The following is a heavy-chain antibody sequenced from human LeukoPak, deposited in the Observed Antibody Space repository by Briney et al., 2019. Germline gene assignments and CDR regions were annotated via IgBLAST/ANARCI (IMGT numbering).Heavy chain of an antibody. V-gene: IGHV4-59*01. D-gene: IGHD3-10*01. J-gene: IGHJ4*02. CDR3: ARFNYGSGSYYKN. CDR2: IYYSGST. CDR1: GGSISSYY. Sequence: SETLSLTCTVSGGSISSYYWSWIRQPPGKGLGWIGYIYYSGSTNYNPSLKSRVTISVDTSKNQFSLKLSSVTAADTAVYYCARFNYGSGSYYKNWGQGTLVTVSS.